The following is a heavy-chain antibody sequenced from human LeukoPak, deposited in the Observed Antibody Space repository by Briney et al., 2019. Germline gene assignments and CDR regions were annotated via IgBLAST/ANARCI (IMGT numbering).Heavy chain of an antibody. D-gene: IGHD6-19*01. V-gene: IGHV3-21*01. Sequence: GGSLRLSCAASGFTFSPYSMNWVRQAPGKGLEWVSSISSSSSYIYYADSVKGRFTISRDNAKTSLYLQMHSLRAEDTAVYYCARDNEYGYSSGWDYYYYYYMDVWGKGTTVTVSS. CDR3: ARDNEYGYSSGWDYYYYYYMDV. CDR2: ISSSSSYI. CDR1: GFTFSPYS. J-gene: IGHJ6*03.